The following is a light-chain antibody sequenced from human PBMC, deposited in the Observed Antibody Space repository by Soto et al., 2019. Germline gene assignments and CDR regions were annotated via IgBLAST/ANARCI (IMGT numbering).Light chain of an antibody. V-gene: IGKV3-20*01. CDR1: QSVSSNY. J-gene: IGKJ1*01. CDR3: QQFDRSLPSWT. CDR2: GAY. Sequence: ETVLTQSPGTLSLSPGERATLSCRASQSVSSNYLAWYQHIPGQAPRLLIYGAYTRATGIPDRFSGSGSGTDFTLTISRREPEDFAVYYCQQFDRSLPSWTFGQGTKVE.